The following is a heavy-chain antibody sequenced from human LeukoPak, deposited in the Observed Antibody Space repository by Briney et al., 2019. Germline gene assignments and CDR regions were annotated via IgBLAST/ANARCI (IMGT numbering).Heavy chain of an antibody. V-gene: IGHV1-24*01. D-gene: IGHD3-9*01. J-gene: IGHJ4*02. CDR1: GDTLTELS. CDR3: ATTGRPRGYDILTGYYKSPFYYFDY. Sequence: ASVKVSCKLSGDTLTELSMHWVRQAPGKGLEWMGGFDPEDGETIYTQKFQGRVTMTEDTSTDTAYMELSSLRSEDTAVYYCATTGRPRGYDILTGYYKSPFYYFDYWGQGTLVTVSS. CDR2: FDPEDGET.